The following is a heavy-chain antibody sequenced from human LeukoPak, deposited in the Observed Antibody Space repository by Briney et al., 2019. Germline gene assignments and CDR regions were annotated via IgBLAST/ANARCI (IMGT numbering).Heavy chain of an antibody. CDR1: GYTFTAYY. V-gene: IGHV1-2*02. D-gene: IGHD3-10*01. CDR3: ARVRWGSRGDY. Sequence: ASVRVSCKASGYTFTAYYIQWLRQARGQVLDWMGWINPHSGGTDTAQKFQGRVTMTRGTSINTAYMELNRLRSDDTAVYYCARVRWGSRGDYWGQGPLVTVSS. CDR2: INPHSGGT. J-gene: IGHJ4*02.